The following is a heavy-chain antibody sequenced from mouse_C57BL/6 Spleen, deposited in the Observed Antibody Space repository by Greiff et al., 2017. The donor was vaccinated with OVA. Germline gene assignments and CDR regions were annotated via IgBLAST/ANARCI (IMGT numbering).Heavy chain of an antibody. D-gene: IGHD1-1*02. J-gene: IGHJ1*03. CDR3: ARRGGYYWYFDV. CDR1: GYTFTDYN. V-gene: IGHV1-18*01. CDR2: INPNNGGT. Sequence: EVQLVESGPELVKPGASVKIPCKASGYTFTDYNMDWVKQSHGKSLEWIGDINPNNGGTIYNQKFKGKATLTVDKSSSTAYMALRSLTSEDTAVYYCARRGGYYWYFDVWGTGTTVTVSS.